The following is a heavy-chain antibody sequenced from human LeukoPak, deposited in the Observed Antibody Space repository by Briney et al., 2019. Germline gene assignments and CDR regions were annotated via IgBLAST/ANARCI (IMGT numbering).Heavy chain of an antibody. V-gene: IGHV3-48*03. CDR1: GFIFSSYE. CDR3: ARVGQQLADY. D-gene: IGHD6-13*01. Sequence: PGGSLRLSCAASGFIFSSYEMNWVRQAPGEGLEWVSYISSTGSPRHYADSVKGRFTISRDNAKNSLYLQMNSLRAEDTAVYYCARVGQQLADYWGQGTLVTVSS. J-gene: IGHJ4*02. CDR2: ISSTGSPR.